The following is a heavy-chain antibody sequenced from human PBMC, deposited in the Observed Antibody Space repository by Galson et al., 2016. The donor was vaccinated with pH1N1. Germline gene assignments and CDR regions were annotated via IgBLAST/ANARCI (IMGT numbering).Heavy chain of an antibody. V-gene: IGHV1-69*08. CDR1: GDTFRTHT. J-gene: IGHJ4*02. CDR3: VSGGQLVRYFDF. CDR2: ITPAFGTA. Sequence: SVKVSCKASGDTFRTHTFNWVRQAPGQGLEWMGRITPAFGTADYAQKFQGRVAVTADKSTSTGYMEMLSLKSDDTAVYYCVSGGQLVRYFDFWGQGTLVVVSS. D-gene: IGHD6-6*01.